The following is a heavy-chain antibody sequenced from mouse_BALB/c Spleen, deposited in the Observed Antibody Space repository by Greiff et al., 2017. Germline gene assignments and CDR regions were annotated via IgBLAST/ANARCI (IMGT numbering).Heavy chain of an antibody. CDR2: SRNKANDYTT. J-gene: IGHJ1*01. Sequence: EVQVVESGGGLVQPGGSLRLSCATSGFTFSDFYMEWVRLPPGKRLEWIAASRNKANDYTTEYSASVKGRFIVSRDTSQSILYLQMNALRAEDTAIYYCARDGELGRYFDVWGAGTTVTVSS. V-gene: IGHV7-1*02. D-gene: IGHD4-1*01. CDR3: ARDGELGRYFDV. CDR1: GFTFSDFY.